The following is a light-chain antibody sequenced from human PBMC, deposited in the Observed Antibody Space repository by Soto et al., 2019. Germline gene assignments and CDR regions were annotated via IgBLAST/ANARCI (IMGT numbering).Light chain of an antibody. J-gene: IGKJ3*01. CDR2: AAS. CDR1: QAISNS. Sequence: DIPMTQSPSSLSASVGDRVTITCRASQAISNSLAWYQQKPGKVPKVLIYAASTLQSGVPSRFSGSGSGTDFTLTIPSLQPEDVATYFCQKYHSSPFTFGPGTKLDIK. CDR3: QKYHSSPFT. V-gene: IGKV1-27*01.